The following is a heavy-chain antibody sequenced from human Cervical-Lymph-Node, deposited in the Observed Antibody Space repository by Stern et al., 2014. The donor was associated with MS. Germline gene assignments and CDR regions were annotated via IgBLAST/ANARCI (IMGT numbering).Heavy chain of an antibody. D-gene: IGHD3-10*01. V-gene: IGHV3-49*03. CDR2: IRGKAYGGTT. CDR1: GFTFGDYA. Sequence: EVQLVESGGGLVQPGRSLRLSCTASGFTFGDYAMSWFRQAPGKGLEWVGFIRGKAYGGTTDYAASVRGRFTISRDYSKSIAYLQMNSLKIEDAGVYYCTRGVRGNDYYGMDVWGQGTTVTVSS. J-gene: IGHJ6*02. CDR3: TRGVRGNDYYGMDV.